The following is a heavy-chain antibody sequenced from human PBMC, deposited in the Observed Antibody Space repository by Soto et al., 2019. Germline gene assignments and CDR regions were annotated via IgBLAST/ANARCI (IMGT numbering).Heavy chain of an antibody. CDR1: GFTFRSYA. CDR3: AKDLNRKYCSSTSCYYYYYYMDI. Sequence: PGGSLRLPCAASGFTFRSYAMRWVRQAPRKGLEWVSAISGSGGSTYYADSVKGRFTISRDNSKNTLYLQMNSLRAEDTAVYYCAKDLNRKYCSSTSCYYYYYYMDIWGKGTTVTV. J-gene: IGHJ6*03. CDR2: ISGSGGST. V-gene: IGHV3-23*01. D-gene: IGHD2-2*01.